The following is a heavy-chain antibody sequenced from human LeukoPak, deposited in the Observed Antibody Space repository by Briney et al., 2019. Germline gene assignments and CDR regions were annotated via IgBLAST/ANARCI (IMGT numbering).Heavy chain of an antibody. CDR3: ARAGLLVGGFDY. Sequence: ASVKISCKTSGYTFTSYYMHWVRQAPGQGLEWMGIVNPSGGSTSYAQKFQGRVTMTRDTSTSTLYMELSSLRSEDTAVYYCARAGLLVGGFDYRGQGTLVTVSS. CDR1: GYTFTSYY. V-gene: IGHV1-46*01. CDR2: VNPSGGST. D-gene: IGHD2-21*02. J-gene: IGHJ4*02.